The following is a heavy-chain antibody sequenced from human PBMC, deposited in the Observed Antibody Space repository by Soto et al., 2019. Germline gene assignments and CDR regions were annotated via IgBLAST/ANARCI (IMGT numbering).Heavy chain of an antibody. J-gene: IGHJ4*02. CDR2: TYYRSKWYN. D-gene: IGHD2-21*02. V-gene: IGHV6-1*01. CDR1: GDSVSSNSAA. CDR3: ARSIVVVTALDY. Sequence: SQTLSLTCAISGDSVSSNSAAWNWFRQSPSRGLEWLGRTYYRSKWYNDYAVSVRSRITINPDTPKNQFSLQLNSVTPEDTAVYYCARSIVVVTALDYWGQGTLVTVSS.